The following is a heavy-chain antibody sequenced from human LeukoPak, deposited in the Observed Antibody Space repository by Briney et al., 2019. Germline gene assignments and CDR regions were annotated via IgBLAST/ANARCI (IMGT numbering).Heavy chain of an antibody. CDR1: GGSFSGYF. CDR3: AREYGSSHGFDP. CDR2: VGHSGSN. D-gene: IGHD6-13*01. J-gene: IGHJ5*02. V-gene: IGHV4-34*01. Sequence: KPSETLSLTCAVSGGSFSGYFWRWIRQPPGKGLEWIGDVGHSGSNDYNPSLKRRVTILADPSKNQFSLELTSVTAADTAVYYCAREYGSSHGFDPWGQGTLVTVSS.